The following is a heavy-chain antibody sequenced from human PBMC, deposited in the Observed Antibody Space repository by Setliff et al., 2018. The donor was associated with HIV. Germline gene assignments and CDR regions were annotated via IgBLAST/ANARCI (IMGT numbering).Heavy chain of an antibody. CDR3: ARDLHQPGYFYYVDV. CDR2: ISHSGST. Sequence: SETLSLTCAVYGGSFSGYFCIWVRQPPGEGLEWIGEISHSGSTNYNPSLESRVTISIDTSNKQFSLQLSSVTAADTAIYYCARDLHQPGYFYYVDVWGKGTAVTVSS. V-gene: IGHV4-34*01. J-gene: IGHJ6*04. D-gene: IGHD3-16*01. CDR1: GGSFSGYF.